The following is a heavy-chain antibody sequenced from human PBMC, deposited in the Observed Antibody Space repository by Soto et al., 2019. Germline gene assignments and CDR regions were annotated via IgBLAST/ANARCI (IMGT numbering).Heavy chain of an antibody. J-gene: IGHJ5*02. D-gene: IGHD3-9*01. V-gene: IGHV3-23*01. CDR1: GFTFSSYA. CDR3: AKDNFDWLLYPPWFEP. Sequence: PGGSLRLSCAASGFTFSSYAMSWVRQAPGKGLEWVSAISGSGGSTYYADSVKGRFTISRDNSKNTLYLQMNSLRAEDTAVYYCAKDNFDWLLYPPWFEPWGQGTLVTVSS. CDR2: ISGSGGST.